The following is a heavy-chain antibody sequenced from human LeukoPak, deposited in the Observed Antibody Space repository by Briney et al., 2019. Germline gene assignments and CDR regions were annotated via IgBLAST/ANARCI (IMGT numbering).Heavy chain of an antibody. CDR3: ATGIFRIAAAGTGAFDY. Sequence: GASVKVSCKVSGYTLTELSMHWVRQAPGKGLEWMGGFDPEDGETIYAQKFQGRVTMTEDTSTDTAYMELSSLRSEDTAVYYCATGIFRIAAAGTGAFDYWGQRTLVTVSS. CDR1: GYTLTELS. V-gene: IGHV1-24*01. J-gene: IGHJ4*02. D-gene: IGHD6-13*01. CDR2: FDPEDGET.